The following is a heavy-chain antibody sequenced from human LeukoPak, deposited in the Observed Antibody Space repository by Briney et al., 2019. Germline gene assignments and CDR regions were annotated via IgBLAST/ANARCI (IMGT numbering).Heavy chain of an antibody. V-gene: IGHV1-69*06. J-gene: IGHJ3*02. Sequence: GSSVKVSCKASGGTLSSYAISWVRQAPGQGLEWMGGIIPTFGTANYAQKFQGRVTITADKSTSTAYMELSSLRSEDTAVYYCARQTTMVRGVFDAFDIWGQGTMVTVSS. CDR1: GGTLSSYA. D-gene: IGHD3-10*01. CDR2: IIPTFGTA. CDR3: ARQTTMVRGVFDAFDI.